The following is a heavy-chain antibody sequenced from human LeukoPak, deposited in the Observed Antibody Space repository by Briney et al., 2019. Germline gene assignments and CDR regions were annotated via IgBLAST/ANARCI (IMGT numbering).Heavy chain of an antibody. Sequence: NPSETLSLTCAVYGGSFSSYYWSWIRQPAGKGLEWIGRIYTSGSTNYNPSLKSRVTMSVDTSKNQFSLKLSSVTAADTAVYYCASEAPPQPTTHIAVAGPGFDYWGQGTLVTVSS. V-gene: IGHV4-59*10. CDR1: GGSFSSYY. J-gene: IGHJ4*02. CDR2: IYTSGST. D-gene: IGHD6-19*01. CDR3: ASEAPPQPTTHIAVAGPGFDY.